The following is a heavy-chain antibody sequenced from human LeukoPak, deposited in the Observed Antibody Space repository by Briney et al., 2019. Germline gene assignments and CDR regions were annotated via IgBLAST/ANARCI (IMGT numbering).Heavy chain of an antibody. CDR2: ISYDGSNK. J-gene: IGHJ4*02. Sequence: GRSLRLSCAASGFTFSSYAMHWVRQAPGKGLEWVAVISYDGSNKYYADSVKGRFTISRDNSKNTLYLQMNSLRAEDTAVYYXARSAYGDNFDYWGQGTLVTVSS. CDR3: ARSAYGDNFDY. V-gene: IGHV3-30-3*01. D-gene: IGHD4-17*01. CDR1: GFTFSSYA.